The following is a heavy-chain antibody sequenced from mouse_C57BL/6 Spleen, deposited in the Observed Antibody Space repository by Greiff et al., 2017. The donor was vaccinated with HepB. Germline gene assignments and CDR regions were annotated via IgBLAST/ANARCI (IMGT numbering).Heavy chain of an antibody. J-gene: IGHJ3*01. V-gene: IGHV1-64*01. CDR2: IHPNSGST. CDR3: ANLWDGAY. D-gene: IGHD4-1*01. Sequence: VQLQQPGAELVKPGASVKLSCKASGYTFTSYWMHWVKQRPGQGLEWIGMIHPNSGSTNYNEKLKRKATLTVDKSSSTAYMQLSSLTSEDSAVYYCANLWDGAYWGQGTLVTVSA. CDR1: GYTFTSYW.